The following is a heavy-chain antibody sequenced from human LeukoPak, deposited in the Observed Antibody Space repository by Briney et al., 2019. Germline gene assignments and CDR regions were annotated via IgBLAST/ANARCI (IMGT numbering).Heavy chain of an antibody. J-gene: IGHJ4*02. CDR1: GFTFDDYA. CDR2: ISWNSGSI. CDR3: AKSYYYGSGSYYDFDY. V-gene: IGHV3-9*01. D-gene: IGHD3-10*01. Sequence: GRSLRLSCAASGFTFDDYAMHWVRQAPGKGLEWVSGISWNSGSIGYADSVKGRFTISRDNAKNSLYLQMNSLRAEDTALYYCAKSYYYGSGSYYDFDYWGQGTLVTVSS.